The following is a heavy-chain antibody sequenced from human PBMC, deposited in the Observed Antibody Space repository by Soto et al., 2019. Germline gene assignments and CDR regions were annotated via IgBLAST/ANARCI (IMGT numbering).Heavy chain of an antibody. CDR3: AEDESEYCWGGDQ. D-gene: IGHD3-16*01. CDR1: GFTFSSYA. Sequence: EGQLLESGGGLVQPGGSLRLSCAASGFTFSSYAMSWVRQAPGKGLEWASAISGSGGSTYYAESVKGQFTISRDNSKNTLYSEMNSLSAEDTAVYYCAEDESEYCWGGDQWGNGNLVTVSS. CDR2: ISGSGGST. V-gene: IGHV3-23*01. J-gene: IGHJ4*01.